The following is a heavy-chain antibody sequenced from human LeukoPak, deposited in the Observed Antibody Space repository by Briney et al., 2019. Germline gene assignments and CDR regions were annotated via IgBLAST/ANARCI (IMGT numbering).Heavy chain of an antibody. CDR1: GGSISSSNW. D-gene: IGHD5-18*01. Sequence: SGTLSLTCAVSGGSISSSNWWSWVRQPPGKGLEWIGEIYHSGSTNYKPSLKSRVTISVDKSKNQFSLNLSSVTAADTAVYYCARDVLGYSYGGDYFDYWGQGTLVTVSS. CDR2: IYHSGST. V-gene: IGHV4-4*02. CDR3: ARDVLGYSYGGDYFDY. J-gene: IGHJ4*02.